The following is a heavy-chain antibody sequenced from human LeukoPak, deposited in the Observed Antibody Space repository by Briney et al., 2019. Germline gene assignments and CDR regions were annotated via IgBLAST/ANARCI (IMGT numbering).Heavy chain of an antibody. CDR1: GLTLSSYW. Sequence: GGSLRLSCAASGLTLSSYWMSWVRRAPGKGLEWVANINQDGSEKYYVDSVKGRFTVSRDNAKNSLYLQMNSLRVEDTAVYYCARGKFDFDYWGQGTLVTVSS. V-gene: IGHV3-7*01. J-gene: IGHJ4*02. D-gene: IGHD3-16*01. CDR3: ARGKFDFDY. CDR2: INQDGSEK.